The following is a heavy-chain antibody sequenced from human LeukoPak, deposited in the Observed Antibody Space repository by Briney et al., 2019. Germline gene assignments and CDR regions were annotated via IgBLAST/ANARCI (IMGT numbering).Heavy chain of an antibody. CDR2: ISSSSSYI. D-gene: IGHD4-23*01. CDR3: ARALIDGNTPFDY. CDR1: GFTFSSYS. Sequence: KPGGSLRLSCAASGFTFSSYSMNWVRQAPGKGLEWVSSISSSSSYIYYAESVKGRFTISRDNAKNSLYLQMNSLRAEDTAVYYCARALIDGNTPFDYWGQGTLVTVSS. J-gene: IGHJ4*02. V-gene: IGHV3-21*01.